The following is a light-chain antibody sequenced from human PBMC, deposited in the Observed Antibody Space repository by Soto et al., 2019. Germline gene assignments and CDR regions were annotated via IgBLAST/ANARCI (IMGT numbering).Light chain of an antibody. V-gene: IGKV3-11*01. CDR1: QSVSSY. CDR3: QHRSNWPIT. CDR2: DAS. Sequence: EIVLTQSPATLSLSPGESATLSCRASQSVSSYLAWFQQKPGQAPRRLIYDASNRATGIPPRFSGSGSGTDFTLTISSLEPEDFAVYYCQHRSNWPITFGQGTRLEIK. J-gene: IGKJ5*01.